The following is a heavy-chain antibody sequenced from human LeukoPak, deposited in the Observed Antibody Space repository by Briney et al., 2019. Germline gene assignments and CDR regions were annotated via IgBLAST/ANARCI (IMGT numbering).Heavy chain of an antibody. J-gene: IGHJ6*03. CDR2: IYSGGST. D-gene: IGHD3-22*01. V-gene: IGHV3-53*01. CDR1: GFTVSSNY. Sequence: PGGPLRLSCAASGFTVSSNYMSWVRQAPGKGLEWVSVIYSGGSTYYADSVKGRFTISRDNSKNTLYLQMNSLRAEDTAVYYCARGSPYYYDSSGYQPYYYYMDVWGKGTTVTVSS. CDR3: ARGSPYYYDSSGYQPYYYYMDV.